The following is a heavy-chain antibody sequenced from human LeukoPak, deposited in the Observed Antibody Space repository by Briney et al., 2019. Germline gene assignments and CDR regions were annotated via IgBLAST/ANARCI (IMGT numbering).Heavy chain of an antibody. CDR2: IEQDGSDK. Sequence: GGSLRLSCAASGFSFNNYWMHWVRQAPGKGLEWVSNIEQDGSDKYYVDSVKGRFTISRDNSKNTLYLQMNSLRAEDTAVYYCAKAPHLVAAAGPDWFDPWGQGTLVTVSS. CDR1: GFSFNNYW. V-gene: IGHV3-7*03. J-gene: IGHJ5*02. D-gene: IGHD6-13*01. CDR3: AKAPHLVAAAGPDWFDP.